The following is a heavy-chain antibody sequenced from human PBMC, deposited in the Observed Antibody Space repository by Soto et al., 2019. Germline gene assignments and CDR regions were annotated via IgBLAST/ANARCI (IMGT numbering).Heavy chain of an antibody. Sequence: GASVKVSCKASGYSFTSYAMDWVRQAPGPRLEWMGWINAGNGNTKYSQKSQGRVTITRDTSASTAYMELSSLRSEDTAVYYCARDSHDYSSSWYWFDPWGQGTLVTVSS. CDR2: INAGNGNT. V-gene: IGHV1-3*01. D-gene: IGHD6-13*01. CDR3: ARDSHDYSSSWYWFDP. J-gene: IGHJ5*02. CDR1: GYSFTSYA.